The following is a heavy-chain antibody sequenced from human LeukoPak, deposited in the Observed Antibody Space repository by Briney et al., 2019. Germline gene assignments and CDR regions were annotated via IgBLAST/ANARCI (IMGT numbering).Heavy chain of an antibody. CDR3: ARHYYDSSGYYAEFEY. Sequence: GGSLRLSCAASGFTFSSSAMIWVRQAPGKGLEWVSAISYSSSYTYYADSVKGRFTISRDNSKNTLYLQMNSLRAEDTAMYYCARHYYDSSGYYAEFEYWGQGTLVTVSS. CDR1: GFTFSSSA. J-gene: IGHJ4*02. V-gene: IGHV3-23*01. D-gene: IGHD3-22*01. CDR2: ISYSSSYT.